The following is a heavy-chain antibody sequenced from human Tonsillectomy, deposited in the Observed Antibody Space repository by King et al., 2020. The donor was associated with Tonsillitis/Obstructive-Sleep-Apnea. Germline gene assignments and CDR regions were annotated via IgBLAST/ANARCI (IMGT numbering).Heavy chain of an antibody. CDR3: AGKDYGDYVEWFDP. V-gene: IGHV3-48*03. Sequence: VQLVESGGGLVQPGGSLRLSCAASGFIFSSYEMNWVRQAPGKGLEWVSYISSGGTTISYADSVKGRFTISRDNAKNSLSLQMNSLRAEDTAIYYCAGKDYGDYVEWFDPWGQGTLVTVSS. CDR2: ISSGGTTI. J-gene: IGHJ5*02. D-gene: IGHD4-17*01. CDR1: GFIFSSYE.